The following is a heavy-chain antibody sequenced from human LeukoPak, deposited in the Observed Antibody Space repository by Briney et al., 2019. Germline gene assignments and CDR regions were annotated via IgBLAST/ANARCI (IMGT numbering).Heavy chain of an antibody. J-gene: IGHJ4*02. Sequence: GGSLRLSCAASGFTFSSHAMSWVRQAPGKGLEWVSAISGSGGSTFYADSVEGRFTISRDNSKNTLYLRMNSLRAEDAAIYYCAKAFAFVGANFFDYWGQGTLVTVSS. V-gene: IGHV3-23*01. CDR1: GFTFSSHA. D-gene: IGHD1-26*01. CDR3: AKAFAFVGANFFDY. CDR2: ISGSGGST.